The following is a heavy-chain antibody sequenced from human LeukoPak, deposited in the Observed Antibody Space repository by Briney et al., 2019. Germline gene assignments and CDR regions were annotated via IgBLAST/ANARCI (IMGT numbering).Heavy chain of an antibody. V-gene: IGHV3-48*03. CDR1: GFTFSSYE. D-gene: IGHD5-18*01. J-gene: IGHJ4*02. Sequence: PGGSLRLSCAASGFTFSSYEMNWVRQAPGKGLEWVSYISSSGSTIYYADSVKGRFTISRDNAKNSLYLQMNRLRAEDTAVYYCARQSGYSYGFDYWGQGTLVTVSS. CDR2: ISSSGSTI. CDR3: ARQSGYSYGFDY.